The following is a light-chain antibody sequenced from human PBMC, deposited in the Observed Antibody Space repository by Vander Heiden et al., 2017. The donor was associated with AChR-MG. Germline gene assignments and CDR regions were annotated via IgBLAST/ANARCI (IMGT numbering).Light chain of an antibody. CDR3: SAYAGSNNLV. CDR1: SSDVGGYNY. J-gene: IGLJ2*01. Sequence: QSALTQPPSASGSPGQSVTISCTGTSSDVGGYNYVSWYQQLLGKAPKLMIYEVSKRPAGVPDRFSGSKSGNTASLTVSGLQAEDEADYYCSAYAGSNNLVFGGGTKVTVL. CDR2: EVS. V-gene: IGLV2-8*01.